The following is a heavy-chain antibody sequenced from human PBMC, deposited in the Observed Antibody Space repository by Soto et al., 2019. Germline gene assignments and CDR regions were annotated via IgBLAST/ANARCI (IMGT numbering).Heavy chain of an antibody. D-gene: IGHD2-15*01. Sequence: EVQLVESGGGLVQPGGSLRLSCSASGFTFSSYAMHWVRQAPGKGLEYVSAISSNGGSTYYADSVKGRFTISRDNSKNKQYFQMSSLRAEDTAVNYCVTLQYPLDWSRTLVYSGSNDAFDIWGQGTMVTVSS. CDR2: ISSNGGST. J-gene: IGHJ3*02. CDR1: GFTFSSYA. V-gene: IGHV3-64D*06. CDR3: VTLQYPLDWSRTLVYSGSNDAFDI.